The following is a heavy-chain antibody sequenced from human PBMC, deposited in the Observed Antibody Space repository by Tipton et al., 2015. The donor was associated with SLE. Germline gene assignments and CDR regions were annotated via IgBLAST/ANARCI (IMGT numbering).Heavy chain of an antibody. D-gene: IGHD1-26*01. J-gene: IGHJ5*02. Sequence: SLRLSCAASGFTLSVYRMHWVRQAPGKGLEWVSSITTDSTHIYYADSLKGRFTISRDNAKNSVYLQMKSLRVEDTAVYYCAGDPYGRVFDPWGQGTLVTFSS. CDR3: AGDPYGRVFDP. V-gene: IGHV3-21*06. CDR2: ITTDSTHI. CDR1: GFTLSVYR.